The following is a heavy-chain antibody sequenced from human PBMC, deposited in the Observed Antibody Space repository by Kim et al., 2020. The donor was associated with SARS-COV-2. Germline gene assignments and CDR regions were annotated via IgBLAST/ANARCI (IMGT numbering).Heavy chain of an antibody. D-gene: IGHD6-13*01. CDR3: ARRYGYSSSWYGYYYMDV. J-gene: IGHJ6*03. Sequence: VQGRFTIAREKAKNHLYLQMNRLRAEDTAVYYCARRYGYSSSWYGYYYMDVWGQGTTVTVSS. V-gene: IGHV3-11*01.